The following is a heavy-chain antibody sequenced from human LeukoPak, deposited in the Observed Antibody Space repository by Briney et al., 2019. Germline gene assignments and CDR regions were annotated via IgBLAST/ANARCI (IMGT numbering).Heavy chain of an antibody. V-gene: IGHV4-61*08. D-gene: IGHD1-26*01. CDR2: IYYISNT. J-gene: IGHJ4*02. CDR3: ARTQSQSGSYRYYFGY. CDR1: GVSVGSSGYY. Sequence: SETLSLTCAVSGVSVGSSGYYWTWIRQPPGGGLEWIGYIYYISNTNYNPSLKSRVTMSLNPSGNQFSLKLNSVTAADTAIYYCARTQSQSGSYRYYFGYWGQGTLVTVSS.